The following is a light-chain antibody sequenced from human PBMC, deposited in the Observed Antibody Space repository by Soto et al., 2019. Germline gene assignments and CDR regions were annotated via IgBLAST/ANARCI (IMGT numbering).Light chain of an antibody. CDR3: QQYNNWPPWT. J-gene: IGKJ1*01. Sequence: EIVMTQSPATLSVSPGERATISCRASQSVSSNLAWYQQKPGQAPRLLIYGASTRATGIPARFSGSESGTEFTLTFSSLQSEDFAVYYCQQYNNWPPWTFGQGTKV. CDR1: QSVSSN. V-gene: IGKV3-15*01. CDR2: GAS.